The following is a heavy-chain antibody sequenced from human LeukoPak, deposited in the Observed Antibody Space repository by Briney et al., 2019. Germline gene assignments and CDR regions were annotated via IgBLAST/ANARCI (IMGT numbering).Heavy chain of an antibody. D-gene: IGHD3-22*01. Sequence: QAGGSLRLSCAASGFTFSSYGMHWVRPAPGKGLEWVAFIRYDGSNKYYADSVKGRFTISRDNSKNTLYLQMNSLRAEDTAVYYCAKTYYYDSSGYYFDYWGQGTLVTVSS. CDR2: IRYDGSNK. CDR1: GFTFSSYG. CDR3: AKTYYYDSSGYYFDY. J-gene: IGHJ4*02. V-gene: IGHV3-30*02.